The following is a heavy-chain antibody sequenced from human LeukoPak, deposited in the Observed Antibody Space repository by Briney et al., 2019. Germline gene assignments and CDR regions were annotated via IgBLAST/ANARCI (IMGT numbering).Heavy chain of an antibody. V-gene: IGHV3-48*01. CDR3: ARDFRSPITIFGVVINYYFDY. CDR2: ISSSSSTI. CDR1: GFTFSSYS. D-gene: IGHD3-3*01. J-gene: IGHJ4*02. Sequence: QPGGSLRLSCAASGFTFSSYSMNWVRQAPGKGLEWVPYISSSSSTIYYADSVKGRFTISRDNAKNSLYLQMNSLRAEDTAVYYCARDFRSPITIFGVVINYYFDYWGQGTLVTVSS.